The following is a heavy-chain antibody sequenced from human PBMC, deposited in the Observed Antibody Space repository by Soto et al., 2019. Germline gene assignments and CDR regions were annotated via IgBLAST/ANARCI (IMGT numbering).Heavy chain of an antibody. D-gene: IGHD2-15*01. CDR1: VFTFSSYG. Sequence: GWSLRLSCASSVFTFSSYGMHWVRQAPGKGLEWVAVISYDGSNKYYADSVKGRFTISRDNSKNTLYLQMNSLRAEDTAVYYCAKDGPPLGYCSGGSCLLRVGLDYWGQGTLVTVSS. J-gene: IGHJ4*02. CDR2: ISYDGSNK. CDR3: AKDGPPLGYCSGGSCLLRVGLDY. V-gene: IGHV3-30*18.